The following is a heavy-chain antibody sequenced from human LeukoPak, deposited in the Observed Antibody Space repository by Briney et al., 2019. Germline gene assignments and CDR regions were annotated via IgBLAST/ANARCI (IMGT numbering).Heavy chain of an antibody. D-gene: IGHD6-19*01. V-gene: IGHV4-39*07. CDR1: GGSISSYY. CDR2: IYYSGST. Sequence: PSETLSLTCTVSGGSISSYYWGWIRQPPGKGLEWIGSIYYSGSTYYNPSLKSRVTISVDTSKNQFSLKLSSVTAADTAVYYCASMYSSGWYVFDYWGQGTLVTVSS. J-gene: IGHJ4*02. CDR3: ASMYSSGWYVFDY.